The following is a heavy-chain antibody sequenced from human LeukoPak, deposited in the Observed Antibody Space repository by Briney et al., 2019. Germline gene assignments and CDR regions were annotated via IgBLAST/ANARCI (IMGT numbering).Heavy chain of an antibody. CDR1: GYTFTNYG. Sequence: ASVKVSCKASGYTFTNYGITWVRQAPGQGLEWMGWMNPNSGNTGYAQNLQGRVTLTTDTSTTTAYMELRSLRSDDTAVYYCARAGPFYYPFDPWGQGTLVTVSS. CDR3: ARAGPFYYPFDP. J-gene: IGHJ5*02. CDR2: MNPNSGNT. V-gene: IGHV1-18*01. D-gene: IGHD3-22*01.